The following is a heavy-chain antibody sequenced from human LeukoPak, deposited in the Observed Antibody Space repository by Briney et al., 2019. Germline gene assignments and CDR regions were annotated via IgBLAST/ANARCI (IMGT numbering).Heavy chain of an antibody. Sequence: GASVKVSCKASGYTFTGYYMHWVRQAPGQGLEWMGWINPNSGGTYYAQKFQGRVTMTRDTSISTAYMELSRLRSDDTAVYYCARDRGSGYSGYESYYYYYMDVWGKGTTVTVSS. J-gene: IGHJ6*03. CDR2: INPNSGGT. V-gene: IGHV1-2*02. D-gene: IGHD5-12*01. CDR1: GYTFTGYY. CDR3: ARDRGSGYSGYESYYYYYMDV.